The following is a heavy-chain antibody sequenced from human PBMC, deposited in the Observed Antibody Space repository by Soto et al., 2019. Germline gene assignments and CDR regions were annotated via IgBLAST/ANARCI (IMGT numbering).Heavy chain of an antibody. CDR1: GFTFSSYS. CDR2: ISSSSSYI. Sequence: GGSLRLSCAASGFTFSSYSMNWVRQAPGKGLEWVSSISSSSSYIYYADSVKGRFTISRDNAKNSLYLQMNSLRAEDTAVYYCARDRNDGSSWYRYNWFDPWGQGTLVTVSS. CDR3: ARDRNDGSSWYRYNWFDP. V-gene: IGHV3-21*01. D-gene: IGHD6-13*01. J-gene: IGHJ5*02.